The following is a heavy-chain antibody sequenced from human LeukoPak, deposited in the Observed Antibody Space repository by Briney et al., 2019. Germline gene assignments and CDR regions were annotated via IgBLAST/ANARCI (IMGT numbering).Heavy chain of an antibody. CDR1: GGSISSGSYY. V-gene: IGHV4-61*02. CDR3: ARDQSGYDFSSWFDP. D-gene: IGHD5-12*01. Sequence: PSETLSLTCTVSGGSISSGSYYWSWIRQPAGKGLEWIGRIYTGGSTNYNPSLKSRVTISVDTSKNQFSLKLSSVTAADTAVYYCARDQSGYDFSSWFDPWGQGTLVTVSS. J-gene: IGHJ5*02. CDR2: IYTGGST.